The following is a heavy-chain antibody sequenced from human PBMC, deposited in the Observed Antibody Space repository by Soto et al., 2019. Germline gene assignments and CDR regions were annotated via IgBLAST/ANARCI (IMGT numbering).Heavy chain of an antibody. CDR2: VYYRGRS. V-gene: IGHV4-39*01. J-gene: IGHJ4*02. D-gene: IGHD4-17*01. CDR3: VSQRTTVPTQAYFDY. CDR1: GGSVTNSSYY. Sequence: PSETLSLTCTVSGGSVTNSSYYWVWIRQSPGKGLEWIGSVYYRGRSYSKSSVKSRVTISVDTSKNRFSLSLNSVTASDTAVYFCVSQRTTVPTQAYFDYWGPGALVTV.